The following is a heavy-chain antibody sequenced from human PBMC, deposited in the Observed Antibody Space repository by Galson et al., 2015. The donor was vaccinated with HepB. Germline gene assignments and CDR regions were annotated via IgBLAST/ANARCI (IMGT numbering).Heavy chain of an antibody. CDR3: TRANTAGGSYLGGGY. D-gene: IGHD1-26*01. J-gene: IGHJ4*02. CDR1: GFTFGDYA. Sequence: SLRLSCAASGFTFGDYAMGWVRQAPGKGLEWIGFIRSIPYGGTSEYAASVRGRFTISRDDSKSTVYLQMNSLKTEDTAVYYCTRANTAGGSYLGGGYWGQGALVIVSS. V-gene: IGHV3-49*04. CDR2: IRSIPYGGTS.